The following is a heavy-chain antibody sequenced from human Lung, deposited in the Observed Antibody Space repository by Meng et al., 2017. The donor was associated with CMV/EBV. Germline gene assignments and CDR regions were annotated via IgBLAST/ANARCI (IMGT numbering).Heavy chain of an antibody. Sequence: GXSXKIXXEVSGFTFSNYWMSWVRQAPGKGLEWVANIKQDGSEKNYVDSVRGRFTISRDNAKNSLWLHMNSLRAEDSAVYYCSSLSSNYGMDVWGQGTTVTVSS. CDR1: GFTFSNYW. V-gene: IGHV3-7*01. CDR3: SSLSSNYGMDV. J-gene: IGHJ6*02. CDR2: IKQDGSEK.